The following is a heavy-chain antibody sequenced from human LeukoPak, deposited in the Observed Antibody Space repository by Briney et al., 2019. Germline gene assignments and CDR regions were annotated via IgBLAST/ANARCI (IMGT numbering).Heavy chain of an antibody. CDR3: AKAGMEMATIKGAFDI. V-gene: IGHV3-30*02. CDR1: GFTVSSNY. Sequence: GGSLRLSCAASGFTVSSNYMSWVRQAPGKGLEWVAFIRYDGSNKYYADSVKGRFTISRDNSKNTLYLQMNSLRAEDTAVYYCAKAGMEMATIKGAFDIWGQGTMVTVSS. D-gene: IGHD5-24*01. J-gene: IGHJ3*02. CDR2: IRYDGSNK.